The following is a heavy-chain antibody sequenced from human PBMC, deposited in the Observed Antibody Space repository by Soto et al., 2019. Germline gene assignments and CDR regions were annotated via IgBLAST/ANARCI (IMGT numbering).Heavy chain of an antibody. Sequence: QVQLQQWGAGLLKPSETLSLTCAVYGGSFSGYYWSWIRQPPGKGLEWIGEINHSGSTNYNPSLKSRITISVDTSKNRFSLKLSSVTAANTAVYYCARGGRDCSGGSCYTGSSVDYWGQGTLFTVSS. D-gene: IGHD2-15*01. J-gene: IGHJ4*02. CDR1: GGSFSGYY. V-gene: IGHV4-34*01. CDR3: ARGGRDCSGGSCYTGSSVDY. CDR2: INHSGST.